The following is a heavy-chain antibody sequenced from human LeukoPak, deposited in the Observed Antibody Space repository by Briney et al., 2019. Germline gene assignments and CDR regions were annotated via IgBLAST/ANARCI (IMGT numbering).Heavy chain of an antibody. CDR3: ADMVRGVIVFGMDL. Sequence: GGSLRLSCAASGFPFRRFAMSWVRQAPGKGLEWVSGISIGGTNTYYADSVKGRFTISRDDSKNTLHLQMNSLRAEDTAVYYCADMVRGVIVFGMDLWGRGTTVTVSS. CDR2: ISIGGTNT. CDR1: GFPFRRFA. V-gene: IGHV3-23*01. D-gene: IGHD3-10*01. J-gene: IGHJ6*02.